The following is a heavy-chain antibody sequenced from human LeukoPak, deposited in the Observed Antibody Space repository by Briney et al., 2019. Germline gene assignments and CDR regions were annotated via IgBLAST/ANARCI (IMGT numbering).Heavy chain of an antibody. Sequence: SETLSLTCTVSGGSISSYYWSWIRQPAGKGLEWIGRIYTSGSTNYNPSLKSRVTMSVDTSKNQFSLKLSSVTAADTAVYYCARGPIVVVPAARRYNWFDPWGQGTLVTVSS. CDR2: IYTSGST. CDR3: ARGPIVVVPAARRYNWFDP. V-gene: IGHV4-4*07. D-gene: IGHD2-2*01. CDR1: GGSISSYY. J-gene: IGHJ5*02.